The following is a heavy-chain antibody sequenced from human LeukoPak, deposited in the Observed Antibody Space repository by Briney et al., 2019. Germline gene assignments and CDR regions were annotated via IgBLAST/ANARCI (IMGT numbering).Heavy chain of an antibody. J-gene: IGHJ4*02. Sequence: GGSLRLSCAASGFTFDDYGMSWVRQAPGKGLEWVSGINWNGGSTGYADSVKGRFTISRDNAKNSLYLQMNSLRAEDTALYYCARDRGYCSGGSYSFDYWGQGTLVTVSS. CDR3: ARDRGYCSGGSYSFDY. D-gene: IGHD2-15*01. V-gene: IGHV3-20*04. CDR1: GFTFDDYG. CDR2: INWNGGST.